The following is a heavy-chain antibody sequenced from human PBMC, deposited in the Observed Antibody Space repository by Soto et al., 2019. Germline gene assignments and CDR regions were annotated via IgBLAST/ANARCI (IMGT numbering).Heavy chain of an antibody. CDR1: GGTFSSYT. CDR2: SIPILGIA. CDR3: AKAYGGKPGDY. J-gene: IGHJ4*02. Sequence: QVHLVQSGAVVKKAVSSVKVSCKASGGTFSSYTISWVRQAPGQAREWMGRSIPILGIANYAQKCQGRVTISADKSTRTAYMALRSLRSQDTAGYYWAKAYGGKPGDYRGQATLVTVSS. D-gene: IGHD2-15*01. V-gene: IGHV1-69*02.